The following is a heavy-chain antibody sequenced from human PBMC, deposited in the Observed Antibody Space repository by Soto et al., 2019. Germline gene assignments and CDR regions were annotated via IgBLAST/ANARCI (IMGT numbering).Heavy chain of an antibody. CDR1: GFTFSDHY. D-gene: IGHD1-26*01. J-gene: IGHJ4*02. CDR3: ARGSGTTRDFDY. CDR2: SRNKPSSYTT. Sequence: EVQLVQSGGGLVQPGGSLRLSCAVSGFTFSDHYMDWVRQAPGKGLEWVARSRNKPSSYTTEYAASVQGRFTISRDDSENSRYLQMNSLRSEDTAVYYCARGSGTTRDFDYWGQGTLVTVSS. V-gene: IGHV3-72*01.